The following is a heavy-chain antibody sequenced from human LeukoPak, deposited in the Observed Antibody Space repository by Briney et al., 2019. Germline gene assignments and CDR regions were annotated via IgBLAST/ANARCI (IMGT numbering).Heavy chain of an antibody. CDR2: ITNSGGNT. D-gene: IGHD3-22*01. CDR3: ARGNYYDSSGKLH. CDR1: GFTFSSYA. Sequence: GGSLRLSCAASGFTFSSYAMSWVRQAPGQGLEWVSTITNSGGNTHYADSVKGRSTISRDNSKNTLYLQMNSLRAEDTAVYYCARGNYYDSSGKLHWGQGTLVTVSS. V-gene: IGHV3-23*01. J-gene: IGHJ4*02.